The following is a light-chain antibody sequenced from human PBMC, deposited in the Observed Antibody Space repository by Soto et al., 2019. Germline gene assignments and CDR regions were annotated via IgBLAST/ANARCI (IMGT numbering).Light chain of an antibody. V-gene: IGKV1-39*01. Sequence: DIQLTPSPSSLSASVGDRVSITFQASQSISTYLIWYQQKPVKAPTVLIYAASSLQSGFPARLSGSGSGTDFTLTTSSLQPEDFATDDCQQSYSSPTWTFGQGTKVDI. CDR1: QSISTY. J-gene: IGKJ1*01. CDR2: AAS. CDR3: QQSYSSPTWT.